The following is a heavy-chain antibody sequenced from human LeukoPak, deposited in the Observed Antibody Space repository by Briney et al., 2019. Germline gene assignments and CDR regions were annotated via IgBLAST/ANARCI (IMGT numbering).Heavy chain of an antibody. V-gene: IGHV1-46*01. CDR3: ARDQNRLGIADYYFDY. J-gene: IGHJ4*02. D-gene: IGHD2-21*01. Sequence: GASVKVSCKASGYTFTSYYMHWVRQAPGQGLEWMGIINPSGGSTSYAQKFQGRVTMTRDTSTSTVYMELSSLRSEDTAVYYCARDQNRLGIADYYFDYWGQGTLSPSPQ. CDR1: GYTFTSYY. CDR2: INPSGGST.